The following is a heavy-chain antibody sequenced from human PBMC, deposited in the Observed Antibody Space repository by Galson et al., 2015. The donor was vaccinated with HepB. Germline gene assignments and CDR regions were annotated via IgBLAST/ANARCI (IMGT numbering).Heavy chain of an antibody. CDR1: GFTFSSYG. CDR2: IRYDGSNK. J-gene: IGHJ4*02. Sequence: SLRLSCAASGFTFSSYGMHWVRQAPGKGLEWVAFIRYDGSNKYYADSVKGRFTISRDNSKNTLYLQMNSLRAEDTAVYYCAKDPRVGLPGDYWGQGTLVTVSS. V-gene: IGHV3-30*02. CDR3: AKDPRVGLPGDY. D-gene: IGHD3/OR15-3a*01.